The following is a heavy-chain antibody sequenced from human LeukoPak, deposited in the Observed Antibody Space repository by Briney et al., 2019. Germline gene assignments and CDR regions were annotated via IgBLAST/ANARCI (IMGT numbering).Heavy chain of an antibody. CDR3: AREDAGSYGSGSYYYYYYYMDV. J-gene: IGHJ6*03. Sequence: GGSLRLSCAASGFTFSSYWMHWVRQAPGKGLVWVSRINSDGSSTSYADSVKGRFTISRDNAKNTLYLQMNSLRAEDTAVYYCAREDAGSYGSGSYYYYYYYMDVWGKGTTVTISS. CDR1: GFTFSSYW. V-gene: IGHV3-74*01. D-gene: IGHD3-10*01. CDR2: INSDGSST.